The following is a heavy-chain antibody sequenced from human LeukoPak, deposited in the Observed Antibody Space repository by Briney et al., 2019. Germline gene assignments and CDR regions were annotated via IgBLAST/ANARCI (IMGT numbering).Heavy chain of an antibody. D-gene: IGHD5-12*01. CDR2: IRYDGSNK. CDR1: VFTFSNYA. Sequence: GGSLRLSCIASVFTFSNYAMHWVRQAPGKGLERVSFIRYDGSNKYYADSVKGRFTISRDNSKNTLYLQMNSLRAEDTAVYYCAKDRMVATPSYYFDYWGQGTLVTVSS. J-gene: IGHJ4*02. V-gene: IGHV3-30*02. CDR3: AKDRMVATPSYYFDY.